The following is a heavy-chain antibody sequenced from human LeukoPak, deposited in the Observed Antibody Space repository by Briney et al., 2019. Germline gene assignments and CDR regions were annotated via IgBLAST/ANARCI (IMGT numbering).Heavy chain of an antibody. CDR1: GFTFSSYW. CDR2: IKQDGSEK. Sequence: GGSLRLSCAASGFTFSSYWMSWVRQAPGKGLEWVANIKQDGSEKYYADSVKGRFTISRDNSKNTLYLQMNSLRAEDTAVYYCAKDLFVLRFLEWSQDYFDYWGQGTLVTVSS. J-gene: IGHJ4*02. V-gene: IGHV3-7*01. D-gene: IGHD3-3*01. CDR3: AKDLFVLRFLEWSQDYFDY.